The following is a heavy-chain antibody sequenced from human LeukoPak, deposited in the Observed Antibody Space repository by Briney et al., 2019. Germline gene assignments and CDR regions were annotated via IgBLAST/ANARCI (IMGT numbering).Heavy chain of an antibody. J-gene: IGHJ4*02. CDR2: IYPGDSDT. D-gene: IGHD6-6*01. Sequence: GESLKISCKGSGYSLTNYWLGWVRQMPGKGLEWMGIIYPGDSDTRYSPSFQGQDTISVDKSISTASLQWRSLKASDTAMYYCARLVAVRPVDYWGQGTLFTVSS. CDR3: ARLVAVRPVDY. V-gene: IGHV5-51*01. CDR1: GYSLTNYW.